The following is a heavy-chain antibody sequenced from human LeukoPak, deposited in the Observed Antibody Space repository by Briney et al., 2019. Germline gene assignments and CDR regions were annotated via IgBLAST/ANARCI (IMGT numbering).Heavy chain of an antibody. CDR3: AKTESQWLVRDGVGG. Sequence: GGSLRLSCAASGFTFSSYGMHWVRQAPGKGLEWVAVISYDGSNKYYADSVKGRFTISRDNSKNTLYLQMNSLRAEDTAVYYCAKTESQWLVRDGVGGWGQGTLVTVSS. J-gene: IGHJ4*02. CDR1: GFTFSSYG. CDR2: ISYDGSNK. V-gene: IGHV3-30*18. D-gene: IGHD6-19*01.